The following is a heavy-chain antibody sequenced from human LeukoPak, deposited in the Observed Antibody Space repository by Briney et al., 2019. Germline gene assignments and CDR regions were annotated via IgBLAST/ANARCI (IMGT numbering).Heavy chain of an antibody. Sequence: GGSPRLSCAASGFTFSSYSMNWVRQAPGKGLEWVSYISSSSSTIYYADSVKGRFTISRDNAKNSLYLQMNSLRAEDTAVYYCARGTRSYDPWGQGTLVTVSS. D-gene: IGHD1-7*01. CDR2: ISSSSSTI. CDR1: GFTFSSYS. CDR3: ARGTRSYDP. J-gene: IGHJ5*02. V-gene: IGHV3-48*01.